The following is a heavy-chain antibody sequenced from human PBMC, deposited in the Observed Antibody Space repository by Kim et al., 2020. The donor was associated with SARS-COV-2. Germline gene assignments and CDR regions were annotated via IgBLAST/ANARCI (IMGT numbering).Heavy chain of an antibody. CDR2: IYSGGST. J-gene: IGHJ4*02. Sequence: GGSLRLSCTASGFTVSSNYMSWVRQAPGKGLEWVSVIYSGGSTYYADSVKGRFTISRDNSKNTLYLQMNSLRAEDTAVYYCARGSIQPEVVNYDYWGQGTLVTVSS. V-gene: IGHV3-66*01. CDR3: ARGSIQPEVVNYDY. CDR1: GFTVSSNY. D-gene: IGHD3-22*01.